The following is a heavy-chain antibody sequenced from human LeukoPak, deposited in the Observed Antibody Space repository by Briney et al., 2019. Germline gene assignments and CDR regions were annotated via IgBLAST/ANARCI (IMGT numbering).Heavy chain of an antibody. V-gene: IGHV4-61*02. CDR2: IYTSGST. D-gene: IGHD2-2*01. CDR1: GGSIGSGSYY. J-gene: IGHJ6*03. CDR3: ASGGVVPATYYYYYMDV. Sequence: SQTLSLTCTVSGGSIGSGSYYWSWIRQPAGKGLEWFGRIYTSGSTNYNPSLKRRVTISVETSKNQFSLKLSSVTAADTAVYYCASGGVVPATYYYYYMDVWGKGTTVTVSS.